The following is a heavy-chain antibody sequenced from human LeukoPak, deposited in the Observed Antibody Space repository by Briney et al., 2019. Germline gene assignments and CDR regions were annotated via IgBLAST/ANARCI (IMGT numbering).Heavy chain of an antibody. V-gene: IGHV4-59*12. Sequence: PSETLSLTCTVSGGSISSYYWSWIRQPPGRGLEWIRYIYYSGSTNYNPSLKSRVTISVDTSKNQFSLKLSSVTAADTAVYYCARDGVRSRWFDPWGQGTLVTVSS. CDR2: IYYSGST. CDR3: ARDGVRSRWFDP. D-gene: IGHD1-26*01. J-gene: IGHJ5*02. CDR1: GGSISSYY.